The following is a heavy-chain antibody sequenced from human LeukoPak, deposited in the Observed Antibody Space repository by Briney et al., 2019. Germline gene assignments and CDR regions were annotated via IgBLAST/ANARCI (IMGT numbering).Heavy chain of an antibody. CDR1: GLTFSAYA. Sequence: GGPLRLSCKASGLTFSAYAMSWVRQPPGKGLEWVSTVTGAGRGTDYADSVKGRFSISRDNSRNTLYLQMNSLRGDDTAVYYCAKGGTASMSYYYYMDVWGKGTTVIVSS. V-gene: IGHV3-23*01. CDR2: VTGAGRGT. CDR3: AKGGTASMSYYYYMDV. D-gene: IGHD6-6*01. J-gene: IGHJ6*03.